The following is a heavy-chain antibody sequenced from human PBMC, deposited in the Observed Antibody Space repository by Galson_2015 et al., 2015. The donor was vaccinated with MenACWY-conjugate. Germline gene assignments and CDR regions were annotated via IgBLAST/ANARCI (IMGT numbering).Heavy chain of an antibody. J-gene: IGHJ3*02. CDR1: GYTFSSFG. CDR2: VSAYTGDP. CDR3: ARQPTTTDSGGALDI. V-gene: IGHV1-18*01. D-gene: IGHD1-14*01. Sequence: SVKVSCKASGYTFSSFGISWVRQAPGQGLEWMGWVSAYTGDPTYPQNLPERVVMTTDSSANTAYMHLRSLRSDDTAVYYCARQPTTTDSGGALDIWGQGTVVIVSS.